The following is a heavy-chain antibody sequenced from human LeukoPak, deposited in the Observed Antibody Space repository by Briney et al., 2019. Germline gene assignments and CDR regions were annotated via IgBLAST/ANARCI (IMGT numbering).Heavy chain of an antibody. D-gene: IGHD3-9*01. CDR3: ARGLDYVDV. V-gene: IGHV4-39*02. J-gene: IGHJ6*03. CDR1: GGSITGISYY. CDR2: IYQTGNA. Sequence: PSETLSLTCTASGGSITGISYYWNWLRQPPGKELEWIGRIYQTGNADYKPSLKSRVTISVDTTNNQFSLRLSSVTAADTAVYYCARGLDYVDVWGKGITVSVSS.